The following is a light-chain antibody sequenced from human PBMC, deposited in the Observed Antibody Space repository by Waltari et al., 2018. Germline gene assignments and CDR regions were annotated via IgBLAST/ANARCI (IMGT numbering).Light chain of an antibody. V-gene: IGKV1-39*01. CDR2: GAS. CDR3: LQTYSTPYT. CDR1: QSISNY. J-gene: IGKJ2*01. Sequence: DIQMTQSPSSLSASVGDRVTITFRASQSISNYLNWFQQRPGRAPKLLIYGASNLESGVSSRFSGSASGTDFTLTISSLQPEDFATYSCLQTYSTPYTFGQGTTVEI.